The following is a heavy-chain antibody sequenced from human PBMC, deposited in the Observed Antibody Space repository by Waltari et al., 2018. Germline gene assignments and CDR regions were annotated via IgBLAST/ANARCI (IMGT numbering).Heavy chain of an antibody. J-gene: IGHJ4*02. D-gene: IGHD3-10*01. CDR1: GGSISSSSYY. CDR2: IYYSGST. V-gene: IGHV4-39*01. Sequence: QLQLQASGPGLVKPSETLSLTCTVPGGSISSSSYYWGWIRQPPGKGLGWIGSIYYSGSTYYNPSLKSRVTISVDTSKNQFSLKLSSVTAADTAVYYCARHIGYYGSGSYIDYWGQGTLVTVSS. CDR3: ARHIGYYGSGSYIDY.